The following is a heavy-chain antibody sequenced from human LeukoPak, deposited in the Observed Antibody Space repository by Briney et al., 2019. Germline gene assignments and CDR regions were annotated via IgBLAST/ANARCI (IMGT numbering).Heavy chain of an antibody. V-gene: IGHV1-2*02. Sequence: ASVKVSCKASGYRFTDYYMHWVRQAPGQGLEWMGWVNPNNGATNYAQKFQGRVTMTRGTSISTVYRDLTSLRSDDSAIYYCARDYGEAATITAFRTYYYFDHWGQGTLVTVSS. J-gene: IGHJ4*02. CDR3: ARDYGEAATITAFRTYYYFDH. CDR2: VNPNNGAT. CDR1: GYRFTDYY. D-gene: IGHD5-24*01.